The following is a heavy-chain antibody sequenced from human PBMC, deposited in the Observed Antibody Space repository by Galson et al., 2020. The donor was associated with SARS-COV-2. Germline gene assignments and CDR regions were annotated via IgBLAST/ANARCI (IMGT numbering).Heavy chain of an antibody. CDR1: GYNFIDYY. D-gene: IGHD3-9*01. J-gene: IGHJ4*02. V-gene: IGHV1-2*02. Sequence: GESLKISCRASGYNFIDYYMHWVRQAPGQGLEWMGWINPKSDDTNYAQKFQGRVTMTGDTSSSTVYMELSSLRSDDTAVYYCARGLWGLDILTGYSTAYFDYWGQGTLVPVSS. CDR2: INPKSDDT. CDR3: ARGLWGLDILTGYSTAYFDY.